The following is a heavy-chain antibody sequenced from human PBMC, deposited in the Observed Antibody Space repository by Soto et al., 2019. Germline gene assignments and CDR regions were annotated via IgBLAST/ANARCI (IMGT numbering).Heavy chain of an antibody. CDR3: ARVAY. CDR1: GFTFSRVS. V-gene: IGHV3-21*01. J-gene: IGHJ4*02. CDR2: TSSGSSDT. Sequence: WGSLRLSCEASGFTFSRVSINWFRQFPGKGLEWVASTSSGSSDTWYADSVKGRFIISRDNAQNSLFLQMNTLRPEDTAMYYCARVAYWGPGTQVTVSS.